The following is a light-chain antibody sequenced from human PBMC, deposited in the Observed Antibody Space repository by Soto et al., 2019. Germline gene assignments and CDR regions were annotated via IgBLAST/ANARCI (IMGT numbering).Light chain of an antibody. J-gene: IGKJ1*01. CDR2: AAS. V-gene: IGKV1-12*01. CDR1: QGIASW. Sequence: DIQMTQSPSFVSASVGDRVTITCRASQGIASWLAWYQQKPGKAPKLLIYAASTLQTGVPSRFSGSQSGTDFTLTIISLQPEDFATYFCQQANTFPRTFGQGTMVDIK. CDR3: QQANTFPRT.